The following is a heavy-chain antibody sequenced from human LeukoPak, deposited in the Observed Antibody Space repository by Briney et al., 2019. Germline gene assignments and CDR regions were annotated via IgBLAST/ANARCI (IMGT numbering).Heavy chain of an antibody. CDR2: IYSGGST. CDR3: AREAGSSSEIGYFDY. V-gene: IGHV3-53*01. Sequence: GGSLRLSCAASGVTVSSNYMSWVRQAPGKGLEWVSVIYSGGSTYYADSVKGRFTISRDNSKNTLYLQMNSLRAEDTAVYYCAREAGSSSEIGYFDYWGQGTLVTVSS. D-gene: IGHD6-13*01. CDR1: GVTVSSNY. J-gene: IGHJ4*02.